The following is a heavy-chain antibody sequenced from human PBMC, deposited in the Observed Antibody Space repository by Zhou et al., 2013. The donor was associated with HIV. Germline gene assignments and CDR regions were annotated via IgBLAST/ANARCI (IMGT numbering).Heavy chain of an antibody. Sequence: QVQLEQSGSEVKKPGASVNVSYKASGYTFSDYYVHWVRRAPGQGLQWMGWINPESGDTNYAQTFKGRITMTRDTSINTVYMVLTSLKSNDTALYYCARDWQFHVIFDDYYIDVWGEGTTVIVSS. J-gene: IGHJ6*03. V-gene: IGHV1-2*02. D-gene: IGHD3-3*02. CDR2: INPESGDT. CDR1: GYTFSDYY. CDR3: ARDWQFHVIFDDYYIDV.